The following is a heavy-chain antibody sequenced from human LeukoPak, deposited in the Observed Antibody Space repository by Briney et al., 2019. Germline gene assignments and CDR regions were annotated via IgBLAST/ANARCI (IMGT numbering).Heavy chain of an antibody. D-gene: IGHD6-19*01. CDR3: GKHDSSCEY. CDR2: IRPDGSDK. Sequence: PGGSLRLSCAASGFIFSTYAMHWVRQAPGKGLEWVAFIRPDGSDKYYAGSVKDRFTISRDNSKNTLYLQMNSLRAEDTAVYYCGKHDSSCEYWGQGTLVTVSS. V-gene: IGHV3-30*02. CDR1: GFIFSTYA. J-gene: IGHJ4*02.